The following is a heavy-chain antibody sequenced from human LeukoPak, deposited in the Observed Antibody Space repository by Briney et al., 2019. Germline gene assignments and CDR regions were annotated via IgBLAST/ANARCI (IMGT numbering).Heavy chain of an antibody. CDR3: ARGGLSIMGY. D-gene: IGHD2/OR15-2a*01. Sequence: GGSLRLSCVFSGFTFSNYWMSWVRQAPGKGLEWVANIKQDESEKHYVDSVKGRFTISRDNAKNSLYLQMNSLRAEDTAVYFCARGGLSIMGYWGQGTLVTVSS. V-gene: IGHV3-7*03. CDR2: IKQDESEK. CDR1: GFTFSNYW. J-gene: IGHJ4*02.